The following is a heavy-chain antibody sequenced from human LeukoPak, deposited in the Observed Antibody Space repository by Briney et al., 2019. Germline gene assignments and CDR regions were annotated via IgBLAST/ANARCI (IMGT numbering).Heavy chain of an antibody. J-gene: IGHJ5*02. Sequence: SETLSLTCAVSGGSISSGGYSRSWSRQPPGKGLEWIGYIYHSGSTYYNPSLKSRVTISVDRSKNQFSLKLSSVTAADTAVYYCARGTTVTMNWFDPWGQGTLVTVSS. CDR2: IYHSGST. CDR3: ARGTTVTMNWFDP. V-gene: IGHV4-30-2*01. CDR1: GGSISSGGYS. D-gene: IGHD4-17*01.